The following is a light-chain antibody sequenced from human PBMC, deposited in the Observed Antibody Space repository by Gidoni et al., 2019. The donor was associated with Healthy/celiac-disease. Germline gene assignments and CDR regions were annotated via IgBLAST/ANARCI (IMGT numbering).Light chain of an antibody. V-gene: IGKV1-39*01. CDR3: LQGYSNLYT. CDR2: AAS. CDR1: QSISSY. Sequence: DIQMTQSPSSLSASVGDRVTITCRASQSISSYLNWYQQKPGKAPKLLIYAASSLQSGVPSRFSGSGSGTDFTLTISSLQPEDFATYYCLQGYSNLYTFGQGTKLEIK. J-gene: IGKJ2*01.